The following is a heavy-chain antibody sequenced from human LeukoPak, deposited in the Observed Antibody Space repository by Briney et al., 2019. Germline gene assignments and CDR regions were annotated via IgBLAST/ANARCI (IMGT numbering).Heavy chain of an antibody. CDR2: ISYDGSNK. D-gene: IGHD6-19*01. J-gene: IGHJ4*02. Sequence: GGSLRLSCAASGFTFSSYGMHWVRQAPGKGLEWVAVISYDGSNKYYADSVKGRFTISRDDSKNTLYLQMNSLRAEDTAVYYCAKAAGRDSSGWYLDYWGQGTLVTVSS. CDR1: GFTFSSYG. CDR3: AKAAGRDSSGWYLDY. V-gene: IGHV3-30*18.